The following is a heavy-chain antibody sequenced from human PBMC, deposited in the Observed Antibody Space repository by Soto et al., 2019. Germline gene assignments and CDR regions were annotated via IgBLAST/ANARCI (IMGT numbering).Heavy chain of an antibody. J-gene: IGHJ6*02. CDR3: AKDRVSSLYYYYGMDV. Sequence: GGSLRLSCAASGFTFSSYAMSWVRQAPGKGLEWVSAISGSGGSTYYADSVKGRFTISRDNSKNTLYLQMNSLRAEDMAVYYCAKDRVSSLYYYYGMDVWGQGTTVTVSS. D-gene: IGHD6-6*01. CDR1: GFTFSSYA. V-gene: IGHV3-23*01. CDR2: ISGSGGST.